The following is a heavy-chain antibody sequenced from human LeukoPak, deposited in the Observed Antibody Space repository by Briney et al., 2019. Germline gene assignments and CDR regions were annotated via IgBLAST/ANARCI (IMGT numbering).Heavy chain of an antibody. Sequence: GGSLRLSCAASGFTFSDYYMSWIRQAPGKGLEWVSYISSSGSTIYYADSVKGRFTISRDNAKNSLYLQMNSLRAEDTAVYYCERAGVVGATFFDYWGQGTLVTVSS. V-gene: IGHV3-11*01. D-gene: IGHD1-26*01. CDR3: ERAGVVGATFFDY. CDR2: ISSSGSTI. J-gene: IGHJ4*02. CDR1: GFTFSDYY.